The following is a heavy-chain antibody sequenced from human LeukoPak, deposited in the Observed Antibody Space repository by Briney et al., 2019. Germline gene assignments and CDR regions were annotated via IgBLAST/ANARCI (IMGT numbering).Heavy chain of an antibody. J-gene: IGHJ3*02. Sequence: GGSLRLSCAASGFTFSDYYMSWIRQAPGKGLEWVSYISSSGSTIYYTDSVKGRFTISRDNAKNSLYLQMNSLRAEDTAVYYCARDWGRYSSKSPRAFDIWGQGTMVTVSS. CDR1: GFTFSDYY. CDR2: ISSSGSTI. D-gene: IGHD5-18*01. CDR3: ARDWGRYSSKSPRAFDI. V-gene: IGHV3-11*01.